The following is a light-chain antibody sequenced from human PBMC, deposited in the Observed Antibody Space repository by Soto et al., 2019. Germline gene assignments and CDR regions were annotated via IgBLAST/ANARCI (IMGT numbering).Light chain of an antibody. V-gene: IGKV3-15*01. CDR1: QGLRSN. J-gene: IGKJ5*01. Sequence: IVMTQSPATLSVSPGERVKLSCRSSQGLRSNLAWYQQKLGQAPRLLIHGASTRATGIPARFSGSVSGTECTLTISSLQSEYFAVYYCQQYNNWPRMTFGQGTRLEIK. CDR2: GAS. CDR3: QQYNNWPRMT.